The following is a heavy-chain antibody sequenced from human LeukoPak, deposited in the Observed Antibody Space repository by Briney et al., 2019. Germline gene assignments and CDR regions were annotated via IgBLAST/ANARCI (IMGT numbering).Heavy chain of an antibody. V-gene: IGHV3-7*01. CDR3: ARLAVAGLFDAFDI. D-gene: IGHD6-19*01. CDR2: IKQDGSEK. J-gene: IGHJ3*02. CDR1: GFTFSSYW. Sequence: GGSLRLSCAASGFTFSSYWMSWVRQAPGKGLEWVANIKQDGSEKYYVDSVKGRFTISRDNAKNALYLQMNSLRAEDTAVYYCARLAVAGLFDAFDIRGQGTMVTVSS.